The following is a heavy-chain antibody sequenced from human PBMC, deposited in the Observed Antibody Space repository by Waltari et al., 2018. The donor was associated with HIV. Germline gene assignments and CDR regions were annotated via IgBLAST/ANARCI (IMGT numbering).Heavy chain of an antibody. D-gene: IGHD2-2*01. Sequence: QVQLVQSGAEVKKPGSSVKVSCKASGGTFSSYAISWVRQAPGQGLEWMGGIIPIFGTANSAQKFKGRFTITADESTSTAYMGLSSLRSEDTAVFYCARDLVVVPAAMPAYYYYYGMDVWGQGTTVTVSS. V-gene: IGHV1-69*01. CDR2: IIPIFGTA. CDR1: GGTFSSYA. CDR3: ARDLVVVPAAMPAYYYYYGMDV. J-gene: IGHJ6*02.